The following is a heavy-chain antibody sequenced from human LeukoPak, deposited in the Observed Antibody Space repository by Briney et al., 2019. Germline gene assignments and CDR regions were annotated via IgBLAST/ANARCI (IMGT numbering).Heavy chain of an antibody. CDR2: LNQDGSHQ. D-gene: IGHD4-23*01. V-gene: IGHV3-7*01. CDR3: ARTRWPEDY. CDR1: GFIFTEYS. J-gene: IGHJ4*02. Sequence: PGGSLRLSCAASGFIFTEYSMSWVRQAPGKGLEWVANLNQDGSHQNYADSVKGRFTISRDNSQNSVYLQMNSLRGDDTALYYCARTRWPEDYWGQGTLVTVSS.